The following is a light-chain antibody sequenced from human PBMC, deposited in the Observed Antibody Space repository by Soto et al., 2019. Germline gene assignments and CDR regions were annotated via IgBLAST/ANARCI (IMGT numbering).Light chain of an antibody. V-gene: IGKV1-5*01. Sequence: DIQMTQSPSTLSASVGDTVTLTCRASQSVSGWLAGYQQNPGEAPKLLIYDAAALPRGVPTRFSGSGSGTKFNLTIASLQPDYFATYYCQQYETFSWTFGAVTKVEI. CDR1: QSVSGW. J-gene: IGKJ4*02. CDR3: QQYETFSWT. CDR2: DAA.